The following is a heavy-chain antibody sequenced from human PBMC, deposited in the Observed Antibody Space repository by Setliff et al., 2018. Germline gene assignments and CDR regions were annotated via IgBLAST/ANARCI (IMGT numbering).Heavy chain of an antibody. J-gene: IGHJ1*01. D-gene: IGHD4-17*01. CDR2: ISTYTANT. V-gene: IGHV1-18*01. CDR3: VRDAGWQYDDYAGVYFPH. Sequence: ASVKVSCKASGYTFTSYGVSCVRQAPGQGLEWMGWISTYTANTKYAQRFQGRVTMTTDTSTSTAYMELRSLRSDDTAVYYCVRDAGWQYDDYAGVYFPHWGQGTLVTVSS. CDR1: GYTFTSYG.